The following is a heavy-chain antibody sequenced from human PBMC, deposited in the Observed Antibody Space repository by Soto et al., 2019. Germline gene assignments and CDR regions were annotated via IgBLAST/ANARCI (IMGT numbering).Heavy chain of an antibody. D-gene: IGHD2-21*02. Sequence: PSETLSLTCAVSGGSISSGGYSWSWIRQPPGKGLEWIGYIYHSGSTYYNPSLKSRVTISVDRSKNQFSLKLSSVTAADTAVYYCARASYCGGDCYWWFDPWGQGTLVTVSS. J-gene: IGHJ5*02. CDR2: IYHSGST. V-gene: IGHV4-30-2*01. CDR1: GGSISSGGYS. CDR3: ARASYCGGDCYWWFDP.